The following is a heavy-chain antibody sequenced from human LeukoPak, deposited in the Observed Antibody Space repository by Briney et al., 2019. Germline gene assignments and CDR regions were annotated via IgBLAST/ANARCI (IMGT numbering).Heavy chain of an antibody. CDR2: ISSSSSYI. D-gene: IGHD4-17*01. Sequence: GGSQRLSCAASGFTFSSYNMNWVRQAPGKGLEWVSSISSSSSYIYYADSVKGRFTISRDNAKNSLYLQMNSLRAEDTAVYYCAREKAVGTVTTIDYWGQGTLVTVSS. J-gene: IGHJ4*02. CDR3: AREKAVGTVTTIDY. V-gene: IGHV3-21*01. CDR1: GFTFSSYN.